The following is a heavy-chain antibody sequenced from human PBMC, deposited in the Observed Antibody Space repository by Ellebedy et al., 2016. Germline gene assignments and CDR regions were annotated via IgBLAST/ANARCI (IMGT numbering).Heavy chain of an antibody. CDR2: ISYGGNNE. V-gene: IGHV3-30-3*01. J-gene: IGHJ2*01. D-gene: IGHD3-10*01. CDR1: GFTFSTYA. Sequence: GESLKISCAASGFTFSTYAFHWVRQAPGKGLEWVAVISYGGNNEEFAESVKGRFTISRDNSENMVYLQMDSLKYEDTAIYFCARARGWFDDPRTLLDTWGRGTQVTVSS. CDR3: ARARGWFDDPRTLLDT.